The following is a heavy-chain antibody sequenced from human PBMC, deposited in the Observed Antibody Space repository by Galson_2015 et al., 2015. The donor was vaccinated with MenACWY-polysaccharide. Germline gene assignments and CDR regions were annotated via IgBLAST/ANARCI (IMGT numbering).Heavy chain of an antibody. D-gene: IGHD3-10*01. CDR2: ISYDGSQT. CDR3: ARARGAPGAFDY. Sequence: KGLEWVAVISYDGSQTNYADSVKGQFSISRDNSKNTLFLQMNSLRPEDTAVYYCARARGAPGAFDYWGQGTLVTVSS. J-gene: IGHJ4*02. V-gene: IGHV3-30-3*01.